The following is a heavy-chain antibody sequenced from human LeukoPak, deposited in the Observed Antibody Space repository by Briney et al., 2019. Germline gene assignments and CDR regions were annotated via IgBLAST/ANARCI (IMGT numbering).Heavy chain of an antibody. CDR2: IREERGQE. J-gene: IGHJ5*02. CDR1: GLTVNNHW. D-gene: IGHD5-18*01. Sequence: GGSLRLSCVASGLTVNNHWMSWVRQAPGKGLEWVANIREERGQEYYVDSAKGRFTISKNSAKNSLYLQMNTLRVEDTAMYYCASLDTAKQPLANHWGQGTLVTVSS. V-gene: IGHV3-7*03. CDR3: ASLDTAKQPLANH.